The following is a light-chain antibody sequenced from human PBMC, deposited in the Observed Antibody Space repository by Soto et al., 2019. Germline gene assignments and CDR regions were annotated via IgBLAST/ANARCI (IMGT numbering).Light chain of an antibody. CDR1: QSVSNNY. Sequence: EIVLTQSPVTLSLSPRERATLSCRASQSVSNNYLAWYQQKPGQAPRLLIYGASNRATGIPDRFSGSGSGTDFTLTISRLEPEDFAVYYCQQYGSSGTFGQGTKVDIK. J-gene: IGKJ1*01. CDR2: GAS. V-gene: IGKV3-20*01. CDR3: QQYGSSGT.